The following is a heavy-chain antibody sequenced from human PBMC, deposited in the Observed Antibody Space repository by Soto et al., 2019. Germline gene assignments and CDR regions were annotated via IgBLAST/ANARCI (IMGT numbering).Heavy chain of an antibody. V-gene: IGHV3-30-3*01. Sequence: QVQLVESGGGVVQPGTSLRLSCAASGFLFRNYAMHWVRQSPAKGLEWLAVISFDGANIFYAGAAKGRFTISRDISKQTLYLQLDSLRPEDTGVYFCARDPYGGYIFDSWGQGTQVTLSS. J-gene: IGHJ4*02. CDR2: ISFDGANI. D-gene: IGHD5-12*01. CDR3: ARDPYGGYIFDS. CDR1: GFLFRNYA.